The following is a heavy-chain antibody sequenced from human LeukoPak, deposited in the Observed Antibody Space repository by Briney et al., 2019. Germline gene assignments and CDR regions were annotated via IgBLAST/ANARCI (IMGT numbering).Heavy chain of an antibody. D-gene: IGHD3-22*01. CDR3: ARHLGSGYYSAIGY. V-gene: IGHV4-4*09. J-gene: IGHJ4*02. CDR2: IDTIGRT. Sequence: SETLSLTCSVSGGSISGHYWNWIWQPPGKGLGWLGYIDTIGRTNHNPSLKSRITISVDESRNQFYLNLTSVTAENSAAYYCARHLGSGYYSAIGYWGQGTLVTVSS. CDR1: GGSISGHY.